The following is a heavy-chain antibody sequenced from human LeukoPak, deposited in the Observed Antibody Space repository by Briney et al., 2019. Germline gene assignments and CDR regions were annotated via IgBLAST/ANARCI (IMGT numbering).Heavy chain of an antibody. V-gene: IGHV3-30*02. J-gene: IGHJ6*04. CDR2: IRHDGSNK. Sequence: GGSLRLSCAASGFTFSSYGMHWVRQAPGKGLEWVAFIRHDGSNKYYADSVKGRFPISRDNSKNTLYLQMNSLRAEDTAVYYCAELGITMIGGVWGKGTTVTISS. CDR1: GFTFSSYG. D-gene: IGHD3-10*02. CDR3: AELGITMIGGV.